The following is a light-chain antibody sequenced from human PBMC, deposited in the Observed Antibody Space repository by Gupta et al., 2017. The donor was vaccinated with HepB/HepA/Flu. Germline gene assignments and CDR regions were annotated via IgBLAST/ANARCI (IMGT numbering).Light chain of an antibody. Sequence: QSALTQPASVSGSPGQSIPLSCTGTSRDVGSYNLVSWYQQHPGKAPKLMIYEVSKRPSGVSNRFSGSKSGNTASLTISGLQAEDEADYYCCSYAGSSTFVVFGGGTKLTVL. CDR3: CSYAGSSTFVV. CDR1: SRDVGSYNL. CDR2: EVS. V-gene: IGLV2-23*02. J-gene: IGLJ2*01.